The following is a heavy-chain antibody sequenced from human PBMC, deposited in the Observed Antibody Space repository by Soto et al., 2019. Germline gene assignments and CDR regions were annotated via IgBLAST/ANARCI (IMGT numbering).Heavy chain of an antibody. CDR3: ARDRGADRGYYYGMDV. V-gene: IGHV4-31*03. D-gene: IGHD1-26*01. Sequence: LSLTCTVSGGSISSGGYYWSWIRQHPGKGLEWIGYIYYSGSTYYNPSLKSRVTISVDTSKNQFSLKLSSVTAADTAVYYCARDRGADRGYYYGMDVWGQGTTVTVSS. J-gene: IGHJ6*02. CDR1: GGSISSGGYY. CDR2: IYYSGST.